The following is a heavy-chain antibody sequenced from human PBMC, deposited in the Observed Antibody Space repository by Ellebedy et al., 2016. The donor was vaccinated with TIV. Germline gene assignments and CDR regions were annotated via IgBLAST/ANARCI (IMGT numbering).Heavy chain of an antibody. D-gene: IGHD2-2*01. Sequence: GSLRLSXTVSGGSISSYYWSWIRQPAGKGLEWIGRMYTSGSTNYNPSLKSRVTMSVDTSKNQFSLKVTSVTAADTAVYYCASEDIVVVPAAVPTPDYWGQGTLVTVSS. CDR2: MYTSGST. V-gene: IGHV4-4*07. CDR3: ASEDIVVVPAAVPTPDY. CDR1: GGSISSYY. J-gene: IGHJ4*02.